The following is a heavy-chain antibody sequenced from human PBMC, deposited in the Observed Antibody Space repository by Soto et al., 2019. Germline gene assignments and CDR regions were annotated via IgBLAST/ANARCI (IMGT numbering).Heavy chain of an antibody. D-gene: IGHD6-19*01. Sequence: EVQLLESGGGLVQPGGSLRLSCAASGFTFSSYAMSWVRQAPGKGLEWVSAISGSGGSTYYADSVKGRFTIARGNSKNTLYLQMTSLRAEDTAVYYCANAVAGKRAVAWINYWGQGPLVTVSS. J-gene: IGHJ4*02. V-gene: IGHV3-23*01. CDR3: ANAVAGKRAVAWINY. CDR1: GFTFSSYA. CDR2: ISGSGGST.